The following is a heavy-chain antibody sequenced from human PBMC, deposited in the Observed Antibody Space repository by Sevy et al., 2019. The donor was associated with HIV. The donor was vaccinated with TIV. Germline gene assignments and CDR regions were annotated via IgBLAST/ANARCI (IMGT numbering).Heavy chain of an antibody. CDR2: FYSSGSS. D-gene: IGHD5-18*01. CDR1: GGSISSNY. V-gene: IGHV4-59*01. CDR3: ARSSGYSYGDFDY. Sequence: SETLSLTCTVSGGSISSNYWSWIRQPPGKGLEWIGYFYSSGSSYNPSLKSRASISMDTSKNQFSLKLNSLTAADTAVYYCARSSGYSYGDFDYWGQGTLVTVSS. J-gene: IGHJ4*02.